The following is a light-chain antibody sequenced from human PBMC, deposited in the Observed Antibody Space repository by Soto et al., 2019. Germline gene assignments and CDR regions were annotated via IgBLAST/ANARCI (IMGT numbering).Light chain of an antibody. Sequence: EIVLTQSPATLSLSPGERATLSCMASQSVSNFLAWYQQIPGQAPSLLIYDASNRATGIPARFSGSGSGTDFTLTISSLEPEDFAIYYCQQRSSWPITFGPGTKVDIK. CDR2: DAS. J-gene: IGKJ3*01. V-gene: IGKV3-11*01. CDR1: QSVSNF. CDR3: QQRSSWPIT.